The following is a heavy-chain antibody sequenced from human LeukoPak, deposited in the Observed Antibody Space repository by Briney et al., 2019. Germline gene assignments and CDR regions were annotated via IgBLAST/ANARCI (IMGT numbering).Heavy chain of an antibody. V-gene: IGHV3-30-3*01. CDR2: ISYDGSNK. CDR1: GFTFSSYA. CDR3: AREMDFGVVRAFDY. Sequence: PGRSLRLSCAASGFTFSSYAMHWVRQAPGKGLEWVAVISYDGSNKYYADSVKGRFTISRDNSKNTLYLQMNSLRAEDTAVYYCAREMDFGVVRAFDYWGQGTLVTVSS. D-gene: IGHD3-3*01. J-gene: IGHJ4*02.